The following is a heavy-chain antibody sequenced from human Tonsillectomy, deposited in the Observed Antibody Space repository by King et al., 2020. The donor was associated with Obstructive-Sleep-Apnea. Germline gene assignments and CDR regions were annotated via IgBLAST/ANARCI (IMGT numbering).Heavy chain of an antibody. J-gene: IGHJ3*02. Sequence: GQMVEDGGGLVQPGRSLRLSCAASGFTFDDYAMHWVRQAPGKGLEWVSGISWNSGSIGYADSVKGRFTISRDNAKNSLYLQMNSLRAEDTALYYCAKAGAYEVRGEGAFDIWGQGTMVTVSS. V-gene: IGHV3-9*01. D-gene: IGHD3-10*01. CDR1: GFTFDDYA. CDR3: AKAGAYEVRGEGAFDI. CDR2: ISWNSGSI.